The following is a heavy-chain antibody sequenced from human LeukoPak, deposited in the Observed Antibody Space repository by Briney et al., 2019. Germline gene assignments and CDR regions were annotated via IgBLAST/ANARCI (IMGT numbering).Heavy chain of an antibody. V-gene: IGHV3-48*03. J-gene: IGHJ5*02. Sequence: QPGGSLRLSCAASGFTFGSIAMTWVRQAPGKGLEWVSTVRSNGDTTYNADSVKGRFTISRDNAKNSVYLLMNSLRAEDTAVYYCARRGTTYCTVDSCHPNWFDPWGQGTLVTVSS. CDR1: GFTFGSIA. D-gene: IGHD2-15*01. CDR2: VRSNGDTT. CDR3: ARRGTTYCTVDSCHPNWFDP.